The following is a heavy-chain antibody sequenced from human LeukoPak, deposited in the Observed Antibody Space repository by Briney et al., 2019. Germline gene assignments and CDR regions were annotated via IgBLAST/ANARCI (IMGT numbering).Heavy chain of an antibody. Sequence: PGGSLRLSCAASGFTFSSYSMNWVRQAPGKGLEWVSSISSSSSYIYHADSVKGRFTISRDNAKNSLYLQMNSLRAEDTAVYYCARGRRIAAAGLYYFDYWGQGTLVTVSS. V-gene: IGHV3-21*01. CDR1: GFTFSSYS. D-gene: IGHD6-13*01. CDR3: ARGRRIAAAGLYYFDY. J-gene: IGHJ4*02. CDR2: ISSSSSYI.